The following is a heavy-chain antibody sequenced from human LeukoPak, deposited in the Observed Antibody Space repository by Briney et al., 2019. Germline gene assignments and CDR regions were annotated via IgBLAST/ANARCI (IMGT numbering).Heavy chain of an antibody. CDR1: GFTFSDYN. J-gene: IGHJ4*02. D-gene: IGHD3-22*01. Sequence: GGSLRLSCAASGFTFSDYNMNWVRQAPGKGLEWVAVIWYDGSNKYYADSVKGRFTISRDNSKNTLYLQMNSLRAEDTAVYYCARDKYYYDSSGYFDYWGQGTLVTVSS. CDR3: ARDKYYYDSSGYFDY. CDR2: IWYDGSNK. V-gene: IGHV3-33*08.